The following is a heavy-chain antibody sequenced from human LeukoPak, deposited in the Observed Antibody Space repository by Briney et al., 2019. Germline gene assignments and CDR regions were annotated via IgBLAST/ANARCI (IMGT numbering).Heavy chain of an antibody. J-gene: IGHJ5*02. Sequence: SETLSLTCTVSGGSISSSSYYWGWIRQPPGKGLEWIGSIYHSGSTSYSPSLRSRVTMSVDKSKNQFTLKLDSVTAADTAVYYCASPSPAFDPWGQGILVSVSS. CDR1: GGSISSSSYY. V-gene: IGHV4-39*06. CDR2: IYHSGST. CDR3: ASPSPAFDP.